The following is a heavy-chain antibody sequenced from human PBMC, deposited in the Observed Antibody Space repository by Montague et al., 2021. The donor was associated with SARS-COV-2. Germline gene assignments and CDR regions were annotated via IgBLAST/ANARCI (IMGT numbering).Heavy chain of an antibody. D-gene: IGHD2-2*01. CDR2: IYFNGHS. CDR1: GGSISNSHYY. V-gene: IGHV4-39*01. CDR3: ARQPPYQTGALDI. J-gene: IGHJ3*02. Sequence: SETLSLTCTVSGGSISNSHYYCAWIRQPPGKGLEWIGSIYFNGHSYYNPSLKNRASISLDTSKNQYYLKLNSVAGADTAAYYCARQPPYQTGALDIWGQGTMVTVSS.